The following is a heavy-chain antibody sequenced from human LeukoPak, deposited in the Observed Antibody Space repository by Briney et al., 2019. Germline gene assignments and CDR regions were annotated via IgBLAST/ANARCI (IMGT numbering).Heavy chain of an antibody. D-gene: IGHD3-10*01. CDR2: IYPGDSDT. J-gene: IGHJ4*02. V-gene: IGHV5-51*01. Sequence: GESLKISCKGSGYSFTTYWIGWVRQVPGKGLEWMGIIYPGDSDTRYNPSFQGQVTNSVDKSISTAYLQWSSLKASDTAMYYCARPFGEAVETTLGGVDYWGQGTLVTVSS. CDR1: GYSFTTYW. CDR3: ARPFGEAVETTLGGVDY.